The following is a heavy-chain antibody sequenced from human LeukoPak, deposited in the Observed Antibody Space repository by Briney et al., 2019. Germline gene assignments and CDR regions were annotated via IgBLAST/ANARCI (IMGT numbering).Heavy chain of an antibody. D-gene: IGHD6-6*01. V-gene: IGHV4-34*09. CDR1: GGSFSGYY. CDR2: INHSGST. Sequence: SETLSLTCAVYGGSFSGYYWSWIRQPPGKGLEWIGEINHSGSTYYNPSLKSRVTISVDTSKNQFSLKLSSVTAADTAVYYCARGSNPARYYYGMDVWGQGTTVTVSS. CDR3: ARGSNPARYYYGMDV. J-gene: IGHJ6*02.